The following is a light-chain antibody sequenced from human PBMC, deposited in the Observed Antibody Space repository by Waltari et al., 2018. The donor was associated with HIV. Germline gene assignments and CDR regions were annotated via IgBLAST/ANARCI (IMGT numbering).Light chain of an antibody. CDR2: DNT. J-gene: IGLJ2*01. CDR3: GTWDSSLSAVL. CDR1: SPTMGSNR. Sequence: QSVLTQPPSVSAAPGQKVTISCPGSSPTMGSNRLFWYQQLPGTAPKLLIYDNTKRPSGIPDRFSGSKSGTLATLGITGLQTGDEADYYCGTWDSSLSAVLFGGGTKLTVL. V-gene: IGLV1-51*01.